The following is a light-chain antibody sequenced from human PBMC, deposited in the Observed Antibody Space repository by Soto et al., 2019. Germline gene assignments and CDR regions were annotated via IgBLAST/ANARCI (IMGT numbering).Light chain of an antibody. Sequence: EIVLTQSPGTLPLSPGERATLSCRASQSVSSSYLAWYQQKPGQAPRLLIYGASIRATGIPDRFSGSGSGTDFTLTLSRLETEDFAGYYCKHYGSSTQLTFVGGTKVEIK. V-gene: IGKV3-20*01. CDR3: KHYGSSTQLT. J-gene: IGKJ4*01. CDR2: GAS. CDR1: QSVSSSY.